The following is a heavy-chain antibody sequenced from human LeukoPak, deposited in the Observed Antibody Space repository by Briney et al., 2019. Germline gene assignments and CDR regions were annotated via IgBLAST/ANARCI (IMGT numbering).Heavy chain of an antibody. V-gene: IGHV4-39*01. CDR1: GGSISSSSYY. J-gene: IGHJ5*02. CDR2: IYYSGST. Sequence: PSETLSLTCTVSGGSISSSSYYWGWIRQPPGKGLEWIGSIYYSGSTYYNPSLKSRVTISVDTSKNQFSLKLSSVTAADTAVYYCARQGTTIFGPFDPWGQGTLVTVSS. CDR3: ARQGTTIFGPFDP. D-gene: IGHD3-3*01.